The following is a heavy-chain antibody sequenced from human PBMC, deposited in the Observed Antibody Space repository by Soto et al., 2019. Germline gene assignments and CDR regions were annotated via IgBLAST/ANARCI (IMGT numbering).Heavy chain of an antibody. J-gene: IGHJ4*02. CDR1: GYSFTSYW. CDR3: ASSWSPGSYSFDY. D-gene: IGHD1-26*01. Sequence: VESLKISCKGSGYSFTSYWIGWVRQMPGKGLEWMGIIYPGDSDTRYSPSFQGQVAISADKSISTAYLQWSSLKASDTAMYYCASSWSPGSYSFDYWGQGTLVTVSS. CDR2: IYPGDSDT. V-gene: IGHV5-51*01.